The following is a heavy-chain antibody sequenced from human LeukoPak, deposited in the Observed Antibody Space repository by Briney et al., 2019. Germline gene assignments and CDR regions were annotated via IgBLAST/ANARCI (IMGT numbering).Heavy chain of an antibody. J-gene: IGHJ4*02. CDR2: ISGSGGST. CDR1: GFTFSSYA. Sequence: PGGSLRLSCAASGFTFSSYAMSWVRQAPGKGLEWVSAISGSGGSTYYAHSVKGRFTISRDNSKNTLYLQMNSLRAEDTAVYYCAKKGGITMVRGVAWLDYWGQGTLVTVSS. D-gene: IGHD3-10*01. CDR3: AKKGGITMVRGVAWLDY. V-gene: IGHV3-23*01.